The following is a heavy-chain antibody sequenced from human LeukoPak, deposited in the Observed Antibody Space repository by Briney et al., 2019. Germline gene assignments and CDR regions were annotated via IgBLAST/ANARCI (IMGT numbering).Heavy chain of an antibody. V-gene: IGHV1-2*06. CDR3: AQRGYSGYYYGLDV. D-gene: IGHD5-12*01. Sequence: ASVKVSCTASGGTFSSYAISWVRQAPGQGLEWMGRINPNSGGTNYLQKFQDRVTMTRDTSISTAYMELSRLRSDDTAIYYCAQRGYSGYYYGLDVWGQGTTVTVSS. J-gene: IGHJ6*02. CDR2: INPNSGGT. CDR1: GGTFSSYA.